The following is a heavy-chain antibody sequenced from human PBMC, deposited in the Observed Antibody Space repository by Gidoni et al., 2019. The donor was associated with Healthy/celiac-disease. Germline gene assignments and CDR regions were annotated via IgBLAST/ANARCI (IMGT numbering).Heavy chain of an antibody. Sequence: EVQLVESGGGLVQPGGSLRLSCAASGFTFSSYSMTWVRQAPGKGLEWVSYISSSSSTIYYADSVKGRFTISRDNAKNSLYLQMNSLRAEDTAVYYCASTGGYFPAYFDYWGQGTLVTVSS. V-gene: IGHV3-48*01. J-gene: IGHJ4*02. D-gene: IGHD2-8*02. CDR1: GFTFSSYS. CDR2: ISSSSSTI. CDR3: ASTGGYFPAYFDY.